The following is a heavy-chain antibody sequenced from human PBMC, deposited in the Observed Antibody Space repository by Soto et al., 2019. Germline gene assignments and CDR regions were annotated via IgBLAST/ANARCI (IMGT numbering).Heavy chain of an antibody. V-gene: IGHV1-69*13. CDR2: IIPIFGTA. J-gene: IGHJ4*02. CDR1: GGTFSSYA. Sequence: GASVKVSCKASGGTFSSYAISWVRQAPGQGLEWMGRIIPIFGTANYAQKFQGRVTITADESTSTAYMELSSLRSEDTAVYYCARDRGRGYSYGSRKDIFDYWGQGTLVTVSS. CDR3: ARDRGRGYSYGSRKDIFDY. D-gene: IGHD5-18*01.